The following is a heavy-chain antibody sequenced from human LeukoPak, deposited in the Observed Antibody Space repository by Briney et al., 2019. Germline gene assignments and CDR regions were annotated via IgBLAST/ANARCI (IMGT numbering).Heavy chain of an antibody. D-gene: IGHD6-6*01. CDR1: GGSISSGSYY. CDR3: ARPQGSSAYHDAFDI. CDR2: IYTSGST. J-gene: IGHJ3*02. Sequence: SETLSLTCTVSGGSISSGSYYWSWIRQPAGKGLEWIGRIYTSGSTNYNPSLKSRVTISVDTSKNQFSLKLSSVTAADTAVYYCARPQGSSAYHDAFDIWGQGTMVTVSS. V-gene: IGHV4-61*02.